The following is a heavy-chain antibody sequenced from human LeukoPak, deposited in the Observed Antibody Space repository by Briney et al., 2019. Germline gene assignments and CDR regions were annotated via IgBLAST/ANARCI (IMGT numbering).Heavy chain of an antibody. CDR1: GLTFSNHA. V-gene: IGHV3-23*01. CDR2: LSRGGDIT. CDR3: AQEEVPNDY. J-gene: IGHJ4*02. Sequence: PGGSLRLSCAVPGLTFSNHAMSWVRQAPGRGLEWISALSRGGDITYYADSVRGRFTISRDISKNTLYLQMNSLRADDTAIYYCAQEEVPNDYWGQGTLVTVSS.